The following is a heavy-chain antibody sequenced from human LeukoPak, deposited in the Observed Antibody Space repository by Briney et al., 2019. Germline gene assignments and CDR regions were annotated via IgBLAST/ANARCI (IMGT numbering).Heavy chain of an antibody. Sequence: ASVKVSCKASGYTFTDYYMHWVRQAPGQGLEWMGWINSNSGGTKYAQRFQGRVTMTRDTSITTAYMELSGLRSDDTAVYYCARSVAEIRTSCSACAEYFHHWGQGTLISVSS. D-gene: IGHD2-2*01. J-gene: IGHJ1*01. CDR1: GYTFTDYY. CDR2: INSNSGGT. V-gene: IGHV1-2*02. CDR3: ARSVAEIRTSCSACAEYFHH.